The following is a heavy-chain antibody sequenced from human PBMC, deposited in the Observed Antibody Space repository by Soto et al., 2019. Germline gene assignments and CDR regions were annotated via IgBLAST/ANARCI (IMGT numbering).Heavy chain of an antibody. V-gene: IGHV3-7*05. CDR3: SRDRYGSGAI. J-gene: IGHJ4*02. CDR2: IMGDGREGEK. CDR1: GFSFDFYG. Sequence: EVQLVESGGGLVQPGGSLRLSCAASGFSFDFYGMTWVRQAPGKGLEWVASIMGDGREGEKYYVDPVKGRFTISRDNAKNARYLQMSSLRAEDTATYLCSRDRYGSGAIWGQGTPVIVSS. D-gene: IGHD3-10*01.